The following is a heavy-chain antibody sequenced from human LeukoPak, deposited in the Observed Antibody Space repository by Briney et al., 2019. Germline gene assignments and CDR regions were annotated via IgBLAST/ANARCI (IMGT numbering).Heavy chain of an antibody. CDR3: ARGFLGGTDQYFDS. D-gene: IGHD6-19*01. J-gene: IGHJ4*02. CDR2: IGGGGPTT. V-gene: IGHV3-23*01. Sequence: PGRSLRLSCAATGFTFSTYAMNWVRQAPAKGLEWVSTIGGGGPTTDYADSVNDRFTISRDNSKNTLYLQMNSLRAEDTAVYFCARGFLGGTDQYFDSWGQGTLVTVSS. CDR1: GFTFSTYA.